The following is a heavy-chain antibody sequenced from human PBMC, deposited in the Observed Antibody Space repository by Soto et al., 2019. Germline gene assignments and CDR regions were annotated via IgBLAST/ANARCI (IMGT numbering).Heavy chain of an antibody. J-gene: IGHJ4*02. CDR1: GNFCSKYG. D-gene: IGHD1-26*01. V-gene: IGHV1-18*01. CDR3: GRDGDQWDQRDLDY. CDR2: INGNTGST. Sequence: QVQLVQSGAEVKKPGASVKVSCKTPGNFCSKYGISWVRQAPGQGLEWMGWINGNTGSTNYAQKFRGRVTMTTDTSTGMGYMELSSLTSDDTAIYYCGRDGDQWDQRDLDYWGQGTLVSV.